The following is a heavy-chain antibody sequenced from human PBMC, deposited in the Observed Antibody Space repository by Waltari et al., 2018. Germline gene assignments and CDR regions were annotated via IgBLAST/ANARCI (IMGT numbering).Heavy chain of an antibody. CDR1: GFTLSTSW. J-gene: IGHJ4*02. CDR2: IKEDGSEK. V-gene: IGHV3-7*01. Sequence: EVQLVESGGGLVQPGGSLRLSCAASGFTLSTSWISWVRQAPGKGLEWVAIIKEDGSEKYYVDSVKGRFTISRDNAKNSLFLQMNSLTAADTAVYYCATTAAVTFHYWGQGTLVTVSS. CDR3: ATTAAVTFHY. D-gene: IGHD6-13*01.